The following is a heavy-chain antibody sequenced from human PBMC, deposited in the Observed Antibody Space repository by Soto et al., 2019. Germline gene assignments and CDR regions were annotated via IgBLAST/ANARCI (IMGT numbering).Heavy chain of an antibody. V-gene: IGHV3-9*01. CDR1: GFTFDDYA. D-gene: IGHD3-10*01. CDR3: AKGRGDYFDY. J-gene: IGHJ4*02. Sequence: EVQLVESGGGLVQPGRSLRLSCAASGFTFDDYAMHWVRQAPGKGLEWVLGISWKSGSIGYADSAKGRFTISRDNAKNSLYLQMNSLRAEDTALYYCAKGRGDYFDYWGQGTLVTVSS. CDR2: ISWKSGSI.